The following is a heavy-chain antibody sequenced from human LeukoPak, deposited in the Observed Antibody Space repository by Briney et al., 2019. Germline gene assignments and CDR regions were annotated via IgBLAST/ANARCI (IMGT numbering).Heavy chain of an antibody. Sequence: PSETLSLTCTVSGGSISTYYWSWIRQPPGKGLEWIGYIHYSGTTNYNPSLKNRVTISLDTSKNQFSLNLSSVTAADTAVYYCASGWFGELPTYWGQGALVTVSS. D-gene: IGHD3-10*01. J-gene: IGHJ4*02. CDR3: ASGWFGELPTY. V-gene: IGHV4-59*08. CDR2: IHYSGTT. CDR1: GGSISTYY.